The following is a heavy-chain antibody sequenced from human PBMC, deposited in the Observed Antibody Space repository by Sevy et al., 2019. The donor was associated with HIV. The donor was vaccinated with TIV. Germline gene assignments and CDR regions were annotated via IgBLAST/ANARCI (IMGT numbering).Heavy chain of an antibody. D-gene: IGHD6-19*01. Sequence: ASVKASCKASGGTFSSYAISWVRQAPGQGLEWMGGIIPIFGTANYAQKFQGRVTITADESTSTAYMELSSLRSEDTAVYYCAVKSSGWYFDIWGQGTMVTVSS. CDR3: AVKSSGWYFDI. V-gene: IGHV1-69*13. CDR2: IIPIFGTA. J-gene: IGHJ3*02. CDR1: GGTFSSYA.